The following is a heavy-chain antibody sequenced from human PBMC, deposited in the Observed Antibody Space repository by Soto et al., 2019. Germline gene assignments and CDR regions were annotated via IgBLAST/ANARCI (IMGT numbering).Heavy chain of an antibody. CDR2: ISYDGSNK. Sequence: QVQLVESGGGVVQPGRSLRLSCAASGFTFSSYGMHWVRQAPGKGLEWVAVISYDGSNKYYADSVKGRFTISRDNSKNTLYLQMNSLRAEDTAVYYCAKAYVEGTLYYYYGMDVWGQGTTVTVSS. J-gene: IGHJ6*02. CDR3: AKAYVEGTLYYYYGMDV. CDR1: GFTFSSYG. D-gene: IGHD1-1*01. V-gene: IGHV3-30*18.